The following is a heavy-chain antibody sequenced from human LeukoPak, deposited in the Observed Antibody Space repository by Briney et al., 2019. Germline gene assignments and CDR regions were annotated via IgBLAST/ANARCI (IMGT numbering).Heavy chain of an antibody. V-gene: IGHV1-2*06. CDR3: ARVSYGNDATPFDY. CDR1: GYTFTAYY. J-gene: IGHJ4*02. D-gene: IGHD3-16*01. CDR2: INPDSDYT. Sequence: ASVKVSCRASGYTFTAYYIHWLRQAPGQGLEWMGRINPDSDYTDYAQNFQGRVTMTRVTSISTAYMEVRRLRSDDTAVYYCARVSYGNDATPFDYWGQGTLVTVSS.